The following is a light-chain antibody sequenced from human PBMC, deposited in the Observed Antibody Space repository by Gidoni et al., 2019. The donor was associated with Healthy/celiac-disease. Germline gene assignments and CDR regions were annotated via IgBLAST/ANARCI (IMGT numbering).Light chain of an antibody. V-gene: IGKV1-8*01. CDR3: QQYYSYPQT. CDR2: AAS. CDR1: QGISSY. J-gene: IGKJ1*01. Sequence: AIRMTQSPSSFSASTGDRVTITCRASQGISSYFAWYQQQPGKAPKLLIYAASTLQSGVPSRFSGSGSGTDFTLTISCLQSEDFATYYCQQYYSYPQTFGQGTKVEIK.